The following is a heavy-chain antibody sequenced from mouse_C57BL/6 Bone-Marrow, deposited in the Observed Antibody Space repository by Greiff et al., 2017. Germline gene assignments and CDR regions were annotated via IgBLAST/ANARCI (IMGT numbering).Heavy chain of an antibody. D-gene: IGHD2-4*01. J-gene: IGHJ3*01. V-gene: IGHV5-4*01. CDR2: ISDGGSYT. CDR3: ARYYDYDGAWFAY. CDR1: GFTFSSYA. Sequence: EVQLVESGGGLVKPGGSLKLSCAASGFTFSSYAMSWVRQTPEKRLEWVATISDGGSYTYYPDNVKGRFTISRDNAKNNLYLQMSHLKSEDTAMYYCARYYDYDGAWFAYWGQGTLVTVSA.